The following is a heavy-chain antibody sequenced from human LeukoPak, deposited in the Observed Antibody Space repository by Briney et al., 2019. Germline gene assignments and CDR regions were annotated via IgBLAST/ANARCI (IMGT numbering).Heavy chain of an antibody. CDR1: GFIFSNYG. D-gene: IGHD1-26*01. V-gene: IGHV3-30*02. CDR3: TPEVWELQGASDI. J-gene: IGHJ3*02. CDR2: IRYDGSPK. Sequence: PGGSLRLSCAASGFIFSNYGMHWVRQAPGKGLEWVAFIRYDGSPKYYADSVKGRFTISRDNSKSTLYLQMNSLTAADTALYYCTPEVWELQGASDIWGQGTMVTVSS.